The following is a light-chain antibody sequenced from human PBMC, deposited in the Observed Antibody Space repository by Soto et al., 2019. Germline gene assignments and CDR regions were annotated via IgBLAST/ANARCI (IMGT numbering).Light chain of an antibody. CDR2: GAS. CDR3: LQHNTSPLS. Sequence: DIPMTQSPSAMSASVGDRVTITCRASQAISHYLAWFHQRPGKVPKRLIYGASTLQSGVPSRFSVSGSGTEFTLTISSLQPEDVGTYYCLQHNTSPLSFGGGTKVE. V-gene: IGKV1-17*03. J-gene: IGKJ4*01. CDR1: QAISHY.